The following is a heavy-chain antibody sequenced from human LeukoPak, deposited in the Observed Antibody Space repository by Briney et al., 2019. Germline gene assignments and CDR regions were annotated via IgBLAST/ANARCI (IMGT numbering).Heavy chain of an antibody. D-gene: IGHD3-10*01. V-gene: IGHV4-4*02. CDR3: AREDFHGAGIYTSY. CDR1: GLSITNNNC. CDR2: IHLTGNT. J-gene: IGHJ4*02. Sequence: SGTLSLTCVVSGLSITNNNCWSWVRQPPGKGLEWIGEIHLTGNTNYNPSLRGRIALSVDKSKSQFSLNLTSVTAADAAVYYCAREDFHGAGIYTSYWGQGILVTVSS.